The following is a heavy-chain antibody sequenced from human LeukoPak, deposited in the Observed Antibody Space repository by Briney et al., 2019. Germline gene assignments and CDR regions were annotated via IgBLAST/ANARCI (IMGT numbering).Heavy chain of an antibody. CDR2: ISTDARTI. CDR1: GFTFSTNW. CDR3: ARGGGDHHFDH. Sequence: GRSLRLSCAASGFTFSTNWMHWVRQAPGKGLVWVSHISTDARTITYTDFVKGRFTISRDNAKNTVYLQMNSLRAEDTAVYYCARGGGDHHFDHWGQGTLVTVSS. D-gene: IGHD2-21*02. J-gene: IGHJ4*02. V-gene: IGHV3-74*01.